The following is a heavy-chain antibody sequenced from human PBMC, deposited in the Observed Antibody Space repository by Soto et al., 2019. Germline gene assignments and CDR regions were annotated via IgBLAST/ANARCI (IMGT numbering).Heavy chain of an antibody. CDR1: GGTVASSHW. Sequence: PSETMSLTCRVSGGTVASSHWWSWVRQSPGGGLEWVGNVYHTGDTNLNPSLQSRVTISVDKSNNQFSRRLNSLTAADTAVYCFAREIGTEGGNNYCDPWRPGTRVTVSS. J-gene: IGHJ5*02. CDR3: AREIGTEGGNNYCDP. CDR2: VYHTGDT. D-gene: IGHD3-16*01. V-gene: IGHV4-4*01.